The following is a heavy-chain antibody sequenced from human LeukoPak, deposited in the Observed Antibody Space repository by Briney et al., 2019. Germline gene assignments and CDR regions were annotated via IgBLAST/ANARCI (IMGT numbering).Heavy chain of an antibody. CDR2: IYNSGST. V-gene: IGHV4-59*01. D-gene: IGHD3-22*01. CDR1: GGSISSYY. CDR3: ARGSSYYDSSGYYPILFDY. Sequence: SETLSLTCTVSGGSISSYYWSWIRQPPEKGLEWIGYIYNSGSTNYNPSLKSRVTISVDTSKNQFSLKLSSVTAADTAVYYCARGSSYYDSSGYYPILFDYWGQGTLVTVSS. J-gene: IGHJ4*02.